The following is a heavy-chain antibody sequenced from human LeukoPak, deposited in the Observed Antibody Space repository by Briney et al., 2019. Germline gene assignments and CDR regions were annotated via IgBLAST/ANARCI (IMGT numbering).Heavy chain of an antibody. Sequence: SSETLSLTCTVSGGSISSYYSSWIRQPPGKGLEWIGYIYYSGSTNYNPSLKSRVTITVDTSKNKFSLKLSSVTGADTAVYYCAVAAAGTLFDPWGQGTLVTVSS. CDR2: IYYSGST. CDR3: AVAAAGTLFDP. J-gene: IGHJ5*02. D-gene: IGHD6-13*01. V-gene: IGHV4-59*01. CDR1: GGSISSYY.